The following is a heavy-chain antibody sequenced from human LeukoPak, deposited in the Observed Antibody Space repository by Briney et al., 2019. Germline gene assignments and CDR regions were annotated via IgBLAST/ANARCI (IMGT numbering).Heavy chain of an antibody. V-gene: IGHV1-3*01. D-gene: IGHD3-3*01. CDR1: GGTFSSYA. J-gene: IGHJ4*02. CDR3: AREPWSGYSYYFDY. Sequence: ASVKVSCKASGGTFSSYAISWVRQAPGQRLEWMGWINAGNGNTKYSQKFQGRVTITRDTSASTAYMELSSLRSEDTAVYYCAREPWSGYSYYFDYWGQGTLVTVSS. CDR2: INAGNGNT.